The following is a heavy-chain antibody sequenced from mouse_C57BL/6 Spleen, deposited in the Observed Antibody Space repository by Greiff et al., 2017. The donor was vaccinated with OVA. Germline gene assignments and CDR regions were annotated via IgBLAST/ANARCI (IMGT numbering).Heavy chain of an antibody. CDR2: IYPGSGNT. CDR1: GYSFTSYY. CDR3: ARWDYDYDGYDAMDY. D-gene: IGHD2-4*01. Sequence: VMLVESGPELVKPGASVKISCKASGYSFTSYYIHWVKQRPGQGLEWIGWIYPGSGNTKYNEKFKGKATLTADTSSSTAYMQLSSLTSEDSAVYYCARWDYDYDGYDAMDYWGQGTSVTVSS. V-gene: IGHV1-66*01. J-gene: IGHJ4*01.